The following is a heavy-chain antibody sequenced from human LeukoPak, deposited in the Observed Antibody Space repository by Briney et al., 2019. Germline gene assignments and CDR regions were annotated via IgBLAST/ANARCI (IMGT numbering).Heavy chain of an antibody. Sequence: SQTLSLTCAISGDSVSSNSAAWNWIRQSPSRGLEWLGRTYYRSKWYNDYAVSVKSRITINPDTSKNQFSLKLSSVTAADTAVYYCARSNYDILTGYSNWFDPWGQGTLVTVSS. J-gene: IGHJ5*02. CDR2: TYYRSKWYN. V-gene: IGHV6-1*01. CDR3: ARSNYDILTGYSNWFDP. CDR1: GDSVSSNSAA. D-gene: IGHD3-9*01.